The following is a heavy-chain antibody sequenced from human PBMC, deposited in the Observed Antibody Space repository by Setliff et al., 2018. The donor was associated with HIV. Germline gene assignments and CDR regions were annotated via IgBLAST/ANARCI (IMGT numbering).Heavy chain of an antibody. V-gene: IGHV4-4*09. CDR1: GGSISSYY. J-gene: IGHJ4*02. Sequence: PSETLSLTCTVSGGSISSYYWSWIRQPPGKGLEWIGYIYTSGSTNYNPSLKSRVTISVDTSKNQFSLKLSSVTAADTAVYYCARLGRAIDDGGSSLRLDFWGQGMLVTVSS. CDR2: IYTSGST. D-gene: IGHD2-21*01. CDR3: ARLGRAIDDGGSSLRLDF.